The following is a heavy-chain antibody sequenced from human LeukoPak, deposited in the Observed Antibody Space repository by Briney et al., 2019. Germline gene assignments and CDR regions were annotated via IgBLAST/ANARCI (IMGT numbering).Heavy chain of an antibody. CDR1: GFTFSSYW. CDR3: AKDNSSAWHSERYFDY. Sequence: GGSLRLSCAASGFTFSSYWMHWVRQAPGKGLVWVSRINTDGSSTSYADSVKGRFTISRDNAKNSLYLQMNSLRAEDTALYYCAKDNSSAWHSERYFDYWGQGTLVTVSS. CDR2: INTDGSST. J-gene: IGHJ4*02. D-gene: IGHD6-19*01. V-gene: IGHV3-74*01.